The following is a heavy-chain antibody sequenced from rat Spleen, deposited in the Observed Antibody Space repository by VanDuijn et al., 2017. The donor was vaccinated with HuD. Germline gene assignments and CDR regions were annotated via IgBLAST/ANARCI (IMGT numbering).Heavy chain of an antibody. CDR2: IYPDATIT. CDR1: GFTFSHNW. J-gene: IGHJ3*01. D-gene: IGHD5-1*01. CDR3: TAGGLGARNWFAY. Sequence: EVQLVESGGGLVQPGSPLKLSCAASGFTFSHNWLNWIRQAPGKGLEWVASIYPDATITYYPDTVKVRFVISKDNAKTTGYLQMNILSFDDTAMYYCTAGGLGARNWFAYWGQGTLVTVSS. V-gene: IGHV5-35*01.